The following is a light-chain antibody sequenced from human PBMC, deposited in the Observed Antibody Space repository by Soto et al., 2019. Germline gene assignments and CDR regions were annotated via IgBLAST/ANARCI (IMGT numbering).Light chain of an antibody. CDR2: AAS. J-gene: IGKJ2*01. V-gene: IGKV1-39*01. CDR1: QSISSY. CDR3: QQSYISPYT. Sequence: DIQMTQSPSSLSASVGDRVTITCRASQSISSYLKWYKQKPGKAPNLLIYAASSLQSGVPARFSGSGSGTEFTLTISSLQPEDFATYYCQQSYISPYTFGQGTKLEIK.